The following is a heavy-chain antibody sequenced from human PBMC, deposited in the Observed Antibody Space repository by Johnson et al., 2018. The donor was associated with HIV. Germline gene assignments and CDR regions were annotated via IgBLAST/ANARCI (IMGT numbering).Heavy chain of an antibody. Sequence: QVQLVESGGGVVRPGGSLRLSCAASGFTFSSYGMHWVRQAPGKGLEWVAFIRYDGSNKYYADSVKGRFTISRDNSKNTLYLQMNSLRPEDTALYYCTTDLSGGSNHRANDAFDIWGQGTMVTVSS. J-gene: IGHJ3*02. D-gene: IGHD2-15*01. CDR1: GFTFSSYG. CDR2: IRYDGSNK. V-gene: IGHV3-30*02. CDR3: TTDLSGGSNHRANDAFDI.